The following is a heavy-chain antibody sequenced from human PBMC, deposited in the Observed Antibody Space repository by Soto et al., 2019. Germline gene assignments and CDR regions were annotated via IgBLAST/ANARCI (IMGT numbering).Heavy chain of an antibody. CDR1: GFTFSNSW. V-gene: IGHV3-7*01. D-gene: IGHD1-26*01. CDR3: ARELIVGPAEYFHT. CDR2: INRDGGEK. Sequence: EVQLVESGGALVQPGGSLRLSCEVSGFTFSNSWMSWVRQTPEKGLEWVANINRDGGEKYYLDSVKGRFTISRDNAKNSLYLQMNSLREEDTAVYYCARELIVGPAEYFHTGARAPWSPSPQ. J-gene: IGHJ1*01.